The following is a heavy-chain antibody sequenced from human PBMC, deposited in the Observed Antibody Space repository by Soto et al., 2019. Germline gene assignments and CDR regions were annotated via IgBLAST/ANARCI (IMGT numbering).Heavy chain of an antibody. Sequence: PGGSLRLSCVGSGFTFSSYGMHWVRQAPGKGLECVAVISDTGSSHYYAASVEGRFTISRENSKNTLSLHMDRLRDEDTAVYYCAKDRGGDCPDNSCYFGADYWGQGTPVTVSS. J-gene: IGHJ4*02. CDR1: GFTFSSYG. CDR3: AKDRGGDCPDNSCYFGADY. CDR2: ISDTGSSH. D-gene: IGHD2-2*01. V-gene: IGHV3-30*18.